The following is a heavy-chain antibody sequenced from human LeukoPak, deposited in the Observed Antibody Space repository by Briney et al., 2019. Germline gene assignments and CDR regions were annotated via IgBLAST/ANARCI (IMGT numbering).Heavy chain of an antibody. Sequence: ASVKVSCKASGGTSSSYAISWVRQAPGQGLEWMGGIIPIFGTANYAQKFQGRVTITADKSTSTAYMELSSLRSEDTAVYYCARGGLTGTPGSAFDIWGQGTMVTVSS. CDR2: IIPIFGTA. CDR3: ARGGLTGTPGSAFDI. CDR1: GGTSSSYA. V-gene: IGHV1-69*06. D-gene: IGHD1-1*01. J-gene: IGHJ3*02.